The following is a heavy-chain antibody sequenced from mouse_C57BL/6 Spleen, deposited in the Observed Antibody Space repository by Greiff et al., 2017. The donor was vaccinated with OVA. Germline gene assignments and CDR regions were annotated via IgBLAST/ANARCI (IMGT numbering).Heavy chain of an antibody. J-gene: IGHJ2*01. CDR2: IYPRDGST. CDR1: GYTFTDHT. CDR3: ARKEDYGNYESYFDY. Sequence: QVQLKESDAELVKPGASVKISCKVSGYTFTDHTIHWMKQRPEQGLEWIGYIYPRDGSTKYNEKFKGKATLTADKSSSTAYMQLNSLTSEYSAVYFCARKEDYGNYESYFDYWGQGTTLTVSS. V-gene: IGHV1-78*01. D-gene: IGHD2-1*01.